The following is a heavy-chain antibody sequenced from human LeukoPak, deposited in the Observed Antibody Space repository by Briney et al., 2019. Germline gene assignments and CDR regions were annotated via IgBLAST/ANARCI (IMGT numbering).Heavy chain of an antibody. Sequence: ASVKVSCKASGYTFTGYYMHWVRQAPGQGLEWMGWINPNSGGTNYAQKFQGRVTMTRDTSISTAYMELSRLRSDDTAVYYCARGDDYVWGSYRHPSDYFDYWGQGTLVTVSS. J-gene: IGHJ4*02. D-gene: IGHD3-16*02. CDR1: GYTFTGYY. CDR2: INPNSGGT. V-gene: IGHV1-2*02. CDR3: ARGDDYVWGSYRHPSDYFDY.